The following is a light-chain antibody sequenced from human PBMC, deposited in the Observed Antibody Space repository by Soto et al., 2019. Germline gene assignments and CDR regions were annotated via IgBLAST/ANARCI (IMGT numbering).Light chain of an antibody. CDR1: QSVSSSY. CDR3: QQYGNSPLT. J-gene: IGKJ1*01. V-gene: IGKV3-20*01. CDR2: GAS. Sequence: ETVLTQSPGTLSLSQGERATLSCRASQSVSSSYLAWYQQKPGQAPRLLIYGASSRATGIPDRFSGSGSGTDFTLTISRLEPEDFAVYYCQQYGNSPLTFGRGTKVEIK.